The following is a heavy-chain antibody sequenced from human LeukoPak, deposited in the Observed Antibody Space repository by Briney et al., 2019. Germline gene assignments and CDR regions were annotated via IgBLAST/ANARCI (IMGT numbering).Heavy chain of an antibody. CDR2: IIHILGIA. CDR1: GGTFSSYA. V-gene: IGHV1-69*04. J-gene: IGHJ4*02. CDR3: ASSHYYDSSGYYYYHYFDY. D-gene: IGHD3-22*01. Sequence: GASVTVSCKASGGTFSSYAISWVRQAPGQGLEWMGRIIHILGIANYAQKFQGRVTITADKSTSTAYMELSSLRSEDTAVYYCASSHYYDSSGYYYYHYFDYWGQGTLVTVSS.